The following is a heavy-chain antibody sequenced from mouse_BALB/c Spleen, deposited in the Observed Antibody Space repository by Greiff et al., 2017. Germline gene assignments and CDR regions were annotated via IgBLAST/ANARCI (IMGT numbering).Heavy chain of an antibody. Sequence: EVKLMESGGGLVKPGGSLKLSCAASGFTFSSYAMSWVRQTPEKRLEWVASISSGGSTYYPDSVKGRFTISRDNARNILYLQMSSLRSEDTAMYYCASPSDYGYAWFAYWGQGTRGTVSA. CDR3: ASPSDYGYAWFAY. V-gene: IGHV5-6-5*01. CDR2: ISSGGST. J-gene: IGHJ3*01. D-gene: IGHD1-2*01. CDR1: GFTFSSYA.